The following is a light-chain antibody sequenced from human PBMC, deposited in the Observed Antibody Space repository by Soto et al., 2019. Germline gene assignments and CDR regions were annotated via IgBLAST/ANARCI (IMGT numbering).Light chain of an antibody. CDR1: QSVLYSSTNNNY. J-gene: IGKJ1*01. CDR2: WAS. V-gene: IGKV4-1*01. Sequence: DIVMTQSPDSLAVSLGERATMNCKSSQSVLYSSTNNNYLAWHQQKPGQPPKLLIYWASTRESGVPDRFSGSGSGTDFTLTISSLQAEDVAVYYCQQYYSTPWTFGQGTKVDIK. CDR3: QQYYSTPWT.